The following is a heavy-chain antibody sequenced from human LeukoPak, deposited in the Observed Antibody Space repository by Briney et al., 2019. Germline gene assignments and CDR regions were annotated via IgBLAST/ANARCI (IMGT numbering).Heavy chain of an antibody. CDR2: IIPIFGTA. D-gene: IGHD1-26*01. J-gene: IGHJ3*02. V-gene: IGHV1-69*13. Sequence: ASVKVSCKASGGTFSSYAISWVRQAPGQGREWMGGIIPIFGTANYAQKFQGRVTITADESTSTAYMEVSSLRSEDTAVYYCATRRVGSPFDIWGQGTMVTVSS. CDR3: ATRRVGSPFDI. CDR1: GGTFSSYA.